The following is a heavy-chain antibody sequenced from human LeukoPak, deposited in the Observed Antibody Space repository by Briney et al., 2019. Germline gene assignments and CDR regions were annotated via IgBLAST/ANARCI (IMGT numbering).Heavy chain of an antibody. Sequence: GGSLRLSCAAAGFTFSSHGMHWVRQAPGKGLEWVAVISYDGSNKYYADSVKGRFTISRDNSKNTLYLQMNSLRAEDTAVYYCAKEYIGGATLDYWGQGTLVTVSS. J-gene: IGHJ4*02. CDR1: GFTFSSHG. CDR3: AKEYIGGATLDY. V-gene: IGHV3-30*18. D-gene: IGHD1-26*01. CDR2: ISYDGSNK.